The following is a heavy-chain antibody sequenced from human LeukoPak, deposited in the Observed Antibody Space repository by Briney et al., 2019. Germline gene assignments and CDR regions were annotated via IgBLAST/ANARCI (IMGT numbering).Heavy chain of an antibody. Sequence: PSETLSLTCTVSGGSISSYYWSWIRQPAGKGLEWIGRIYTSGSTNYNPSLKSRVTMSVDTSKNQFSLKLSSVTAADTAVYYCARDPGGYCSGGSCQTPWGQGTLVTVSS. CDR1: GGSISSYY. CDR2: IYTSGST. CDR3: ARDPGGYCSGGSCQTP. V-gene: IGHV4-4*07. D-gene: IGHD2-15*01. J-gene: IGHJ5*02.